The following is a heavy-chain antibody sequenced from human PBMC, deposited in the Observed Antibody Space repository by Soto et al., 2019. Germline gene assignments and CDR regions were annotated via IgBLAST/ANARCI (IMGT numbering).Heavy chain of an antibody. CDR3: ATWHEREHAYDV. CDR1: GLTVSGKKY. Sequence: GGSLRLSCAAYGLTVSGKKYVAWVRQAPGKGLEWVSALYDVDGSFYSDSVKGRVTTSSDSSKTTVYLQMNDLRPADTAVYYCATWHEREHAYDVWGQGTTVTVSS. D-gene: IGHD1-1*01. V-gene: IGHV3-53*01. CDR2: LYDVDGS. J-gene: IGHJ3*01.